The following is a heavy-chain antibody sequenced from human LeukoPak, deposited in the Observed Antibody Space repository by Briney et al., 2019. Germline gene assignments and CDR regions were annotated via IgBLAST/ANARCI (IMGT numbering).Heavy chain of an antibody. J-gene: IGHJ4*02. V-gene: IGHV1-46*01. Sequence: ASVKDSCKATGYTFPSYYIVWVRQAPGQGLEWMGRIDPSGGSTSYAQKFQGRVTMTRGTSTSTVYMELSSLISEDTAVYYCARNSGSGFDYWGQGTLVTVSS. D-gene: IGHD2-15*01. CDR2: IDPSGGST. CDR1: GYTFPSYY. CDR3: ARNSGSGFDY.